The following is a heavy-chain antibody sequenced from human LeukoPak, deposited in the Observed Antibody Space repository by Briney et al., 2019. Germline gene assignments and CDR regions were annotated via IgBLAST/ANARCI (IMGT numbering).Heavy chain of an antibody. D-gene: IGHD3-9*01. V-gene: IGHV3-53*01. CDR2: IYRGGST. J-gene: IGHJ6*02. CDR3: AREVGRYFDWLSNYYYYYGMDV. CDR1: GFTVSSNY. Sequence: GGSLRLSCAASGFTVSSNYMSWVRQAQGQGLEWVSVIYRGGSTYYADSVKGRFTISRDNSKNTLYLQMNSLRAEDTAVYYCAREVGRYFDWLSNYYYYYGMDVWGQGTTVTVSS.